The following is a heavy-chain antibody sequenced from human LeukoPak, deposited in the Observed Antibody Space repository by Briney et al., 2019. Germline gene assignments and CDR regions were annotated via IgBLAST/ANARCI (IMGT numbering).Heavy chain of an antibody. Sequence: SETLSLTCTVSGGSISSYYWSWIRQPPGKGLEWIGYIYYSGSTNYNPSLKSRVTMSVDTSKNQFSLKLSSVTAADTAVYYCAKGPTSAYYYYYMDVWGKGTTVTVSS. V-gene: IGHV4-59*12. CDR3: AKGPTSAYYYYYMDV. CDR1: GGSISSYY. CDR2: IYYSGST. J-gene: IGHJ6*03.